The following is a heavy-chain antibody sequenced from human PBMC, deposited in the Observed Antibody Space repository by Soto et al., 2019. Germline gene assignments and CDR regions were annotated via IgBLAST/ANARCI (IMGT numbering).Heavy chain of an antibody. V-gene: IGHV1-18*01. D-gene: IGHD1-1*01. CDR3: ARGSLQPFDY. CDR1: GYIFTSYG. Sequence: AAVKVSCKASGYIFTSYGISWVRQAPGQGLEWMGWIVSYNGDRDYAQKFQGRVTMTTDTSTSTAYMELRSLRSDDTAVYYCARGSLQPFDYWGQGTLVTASS. J-gene: IGHJ4*02. CDR2: IVSYNGDR.